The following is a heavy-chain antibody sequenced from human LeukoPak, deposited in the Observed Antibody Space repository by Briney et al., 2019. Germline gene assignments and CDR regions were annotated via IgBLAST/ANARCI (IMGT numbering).Heavy chain of an antibody. Sequence: PSETLSLTCAVYGGSFSSYYWSWIRQPPGKGLEWIGEINHTGSTNYNPSLKSRVTISADTSKNQFSLKLSSVTAADTAVYYCARPPRRAAHGYFDLWGRGTLVTVSS. J-gene: IGHJ2*01. CDR3: ARPPRRAAHGYFDL. D-gene: IGHD2-15*01. CDR1: GGSFSSYY. CDR2: INHTGST. V-gene: IGHV4-34*01.